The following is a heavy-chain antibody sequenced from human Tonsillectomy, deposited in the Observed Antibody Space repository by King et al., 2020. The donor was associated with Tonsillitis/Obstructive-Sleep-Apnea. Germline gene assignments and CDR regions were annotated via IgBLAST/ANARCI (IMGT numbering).Heavy chain of an antibody. Sequence: EVQLVESGGGLVQPGGSLRLSCAASGFTFSSYDIHWVRQATGKGLEWVSAIGTAGDTYYPGSVKGRFTISRENAKNSLYLQMNSLRAGDTAVYYCARGPKYLRYYMDVWGKGTTVTVSS. CDR2: IGTAGDT. D-gene: IGHD2/OR15-2a*01. CDR1: GFTFSSYD. CDR3: ARGPKYLRYYMDV. J-gene: IGHJ6*03. V-gene: IGHV3-13*04.